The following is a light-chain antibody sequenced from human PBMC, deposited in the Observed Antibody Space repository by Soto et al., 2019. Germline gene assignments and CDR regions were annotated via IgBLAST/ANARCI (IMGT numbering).Light chain of an antibody. Sequence: EIVLTQSPATLSLSPGERATLSCRASQSVSSYLAWYQQKPGQAPRLLIYVASNRATGIPAMFSGSGSGTDVTLTISSLEPEDVAVYYCQQRSNWLWTFGQGTKVEIK. CDR2: VAS. CDR1: QSVSSY. V-gene: IGKV3-11*01. J-gene: IGKJ1*01. CDR3: QQRSNWLWT.